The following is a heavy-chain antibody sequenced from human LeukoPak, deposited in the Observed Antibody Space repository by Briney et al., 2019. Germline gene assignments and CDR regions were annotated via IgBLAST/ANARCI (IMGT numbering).Heavy chain of an antibody. V-gene: IGHV4-34*01. CDR3: ARDKRVAVAGTYIYYYMDV. CDR2: MNHSGST. D-gene: IGHD6-19*01. J-gene: IGHJ6*03. Sequence: SETLSLTCAVYGGSFSGYYWSWIRQPPGKGLEWIGDMNHSGSTNYNPSLKSRVTMSVDASKNQFSLKLSSVTAADTAVYYCARDKRVAVAGTYIYYYMDVWGNGTTVTISS. CDR1: GGSFSGYY.